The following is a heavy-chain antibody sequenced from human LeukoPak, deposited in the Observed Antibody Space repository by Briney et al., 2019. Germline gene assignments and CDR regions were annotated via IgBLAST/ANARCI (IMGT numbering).Heavy chain of an antibody. CDR3: ARNRYCSSNNCLHYFDY. CDR1: GFTFSSYS. Sequence: PGGSLRLSCAASGFTFSSYSMNWVRQAPGKGLEWVANIKPDGSEGYYVDSVKGRFTISRDNAKNSLYPEMNSVRAEDTAFYYCARNRYCSSNNCLHYFDYWGQGTLVTVSS. V-gene: IGHV3-7*01. J-gene: IGHJ4*02. D-gene: IGHD2-2*01. CDR2: IKPDGSEG.